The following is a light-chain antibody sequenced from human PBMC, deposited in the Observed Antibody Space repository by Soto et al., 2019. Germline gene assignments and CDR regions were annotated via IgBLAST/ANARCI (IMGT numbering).Light chain of an antibody. CDR3: QQYNSRWT. J-gene: IGKJ1*01. V-gene: IGKV1-5*01. CDR2: DAS. CDR1: QSISSW. Sequence: IEINKSPATRAASVGNRVTIPFRASQSISSWLAWYQQKPGKAPKLLIYDASSLESGVPSRFSGSGSGTEFTLTISSLQPDDFATYYCQQYNSRWTCGQGTKVDIK.